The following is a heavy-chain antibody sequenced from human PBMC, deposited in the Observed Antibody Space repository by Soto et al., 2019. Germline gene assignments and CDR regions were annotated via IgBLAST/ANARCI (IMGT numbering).Heavy chain of an antibody. CDR2: ISYDGSNK. V-gene: IGHV3-30-3*01. D-gene: IGHD6-19*01. CDR3: ARNPGYSSGWYYFDY. CDR1: GFTFSSYA. Sequence: GGSLRLSCAASGFTFSSYAMHWVRQAPGKGLEWVAVISYDGSNKYYADSVKGRFTISRDNSKNTLYLQMNSLRAEDTAVYYCARNPGYSSGWYYFDYWGQGTLVTVSS. J-gene: IGHJ4*02.